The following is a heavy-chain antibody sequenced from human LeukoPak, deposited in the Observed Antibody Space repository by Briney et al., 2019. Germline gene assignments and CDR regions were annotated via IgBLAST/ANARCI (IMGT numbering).Heavy chain of an antibody. CDR2: FSGHSGDT. V-gene: IGHV1-18*01. J-gene: IGHJ5*02. CDR3: ARQLNGWFEP. Sequence: ASVKVSCKASGNNFTNYGISWVRQVPGQGLEWMGWFSGHSGDTNYAQKLQGRVTLTTDTSTNTIYLELRSLRSDDTAVYYCARQLNGWFEPWGQGTLVTVSS. CDR1: GNNFTNYG. D-gene: IGHD5-24*01.